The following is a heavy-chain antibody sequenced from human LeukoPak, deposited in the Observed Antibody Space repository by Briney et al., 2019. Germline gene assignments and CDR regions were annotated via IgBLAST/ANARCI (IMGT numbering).Heavy chain of an antibody. J-gene: IGHJ4*02. Sequence: GGSLRLSCAASGFTFSSYWMSWVRQAPGKGLEWVANIKQDGSEKYYVDSVKGRFTISRDNAKNSLYLQMNSLRAEDTAVYYCARGRDYYDSSGYPKSLLDYWGQGTLVTVSS. D-gene: IGHD3-22*01. CDR1: GFTFSSYW. V-gene: IGHV3-7*01. CDR3: ARGRDYYDSSGYPKSLLDY. CDR2: IKQDGSEK.